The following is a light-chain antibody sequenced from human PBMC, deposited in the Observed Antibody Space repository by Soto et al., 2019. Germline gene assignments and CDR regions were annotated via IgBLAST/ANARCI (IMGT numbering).Light chain of an antibody. CDR3: QQNNSYWT. J-gene: IGKJ1*01. CDR2: DVS. CDR1: QSSSSW. Sequence: DIQMTQSPSTLSASVGDRVTITCRASQSSSSWLAWYQQKPGEAPKLLIFDVSNLESGVPSRFSGSGSGTEFTLTISSLQPDDSATYYCQQNNSYWTFGRGTKVEIK. V-gene: IGKV1-5*01.